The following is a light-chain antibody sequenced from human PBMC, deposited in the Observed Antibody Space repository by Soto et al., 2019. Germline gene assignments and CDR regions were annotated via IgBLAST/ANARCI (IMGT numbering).Light chain of an antibody. Sequence: DIQMTQSPSSLSASVGDTVTITCRATQTISTNLNWYQHKPGKAPNLLIYAASSLETGVPSRFSGSGSGTDFTLTISSLRPEDIATYYCQQYLNVPLTFGQGTRLEIK. J-gene: IGKJ5*01. CDR1: QTISTN. CDR2: AAS. CDR3: QQYLNVPLT. V-gene: IGKV1-33*01.